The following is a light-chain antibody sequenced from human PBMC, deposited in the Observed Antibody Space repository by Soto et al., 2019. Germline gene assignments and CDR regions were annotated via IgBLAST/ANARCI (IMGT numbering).Light chain of an antibody. V-gene: IGLV2-14*03. Sequence: QSALTQPASVSGSPGQSITISCTGSSSDVGGYNYVSWYQHHPGKAPKLLNYNVSDRPSGVSNRFSGSKSGNTASLTISGLQAEDEADYYCNSYTTSSTLVFGGGTKLTVL. CDR3: NSYTTSSTLV. CDR2: NVS. CDR1: SSDVGGYNY. J-gene: IGLJ3*02.